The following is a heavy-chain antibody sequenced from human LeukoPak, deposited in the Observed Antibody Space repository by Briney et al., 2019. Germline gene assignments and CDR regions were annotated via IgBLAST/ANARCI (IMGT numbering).Heavy chain of an antibody. CDR3: ARSYCTSTSCYQNWFDP. V-gene: IGHV4-39*02. J-gene: IGHJ5*02. D-gene: IGHD2-2*01. CDR2: IYYSGST. CDR1: GVSISSSSYY. Sequence: SETLSLTCTVSGVSISSSSYYWGWIRQPPGKVLEWIGSIYYSGSTYYNPSLKSRVTISVDTSKNHFSLRLSSVTAADTAAYYCARSYCTSTSCYQNWFDPWGQGTLVTVSS.